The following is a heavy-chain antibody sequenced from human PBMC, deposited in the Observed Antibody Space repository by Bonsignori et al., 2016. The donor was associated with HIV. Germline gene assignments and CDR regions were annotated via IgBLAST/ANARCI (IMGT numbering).Heavy chain of an antibody. CDR3: AIGSFSGGSCYYFDY. V-gene: IGHV1-2*06. D-gene: IGHD2-15*01. CDR2: INPNSGGT. Sequence: QVQLVQSGAEMKKPGASVRVSCKASGYSFTGYYMHWVRQAPGQGLEWMGRINPNSGGTNYAQKFQDRVTMNRDTSLSTAYMELNSLRSDDTAVYYXAIGSFSGGSCYYFDY. J-gene: IGHJ4*01. CDR1: GYSFTGYY.